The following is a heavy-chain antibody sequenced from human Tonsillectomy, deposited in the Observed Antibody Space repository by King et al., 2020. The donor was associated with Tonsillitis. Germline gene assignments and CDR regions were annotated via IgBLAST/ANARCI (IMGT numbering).Heavy chain of an antibody. CDR2: ISGSGGGP. Sequence: VQLVESGGGLVQPGGSLRLSCAASGFTFSNYAMSWVRQAPGKGLEWVSGISGSGGGPYSADSVKGRFTTSRDSFQNTLYLQMSSLSVEDTALNYCAKAFSSGWPSIKMDVWGQGTTVTVSS. V-gene: IGHV3-23*04. J-gene: IGHJ6*02. CDR3: AKAFSSGWPSIKMDV. CDR1: GFTFSNYA. D-gene: IGHD6-19*01.